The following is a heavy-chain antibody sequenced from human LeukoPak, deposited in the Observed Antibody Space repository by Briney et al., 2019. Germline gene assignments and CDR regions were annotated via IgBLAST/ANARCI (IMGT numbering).Heavy chain of an antibody. V-gene: IGHV4-61*02. Sequence: SETLSLTCTVSGGSISSGSYYWRWIRQPAGKGLEWIGRIYTSGSTNYNPSRKRRVTISVDTSKNQFSLKLSSVTAADTAVYYCARSRVGATFDYWGQGTLVTVSS. CDR1: GGSISSGSYY. J-gene: IGHJ4*02. CDR2: IYTSGST. D-gene: IGHD1-26*01. CDR3: ARSRVGATFDY.